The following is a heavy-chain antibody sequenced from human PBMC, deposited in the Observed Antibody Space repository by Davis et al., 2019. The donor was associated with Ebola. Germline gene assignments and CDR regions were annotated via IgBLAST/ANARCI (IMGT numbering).Heavy chain of an antibody. CDR2: IIPIFGTA. D-gene: IGHD6-6*01. Sequence: SVKVSCKASGGTFSSYAISWVRQAPGQGLEWMGGIIPIFGTANYAQKFQGRVTTTADESTSTAYMELSSLRSEDTAVYYCAISWEQLAYFDYWGQGTLVTVSS. CDR1: GGTFSSYA. V-gene: IGHV1-69*13. CDR3: AISWEQLAYFDY. J-gene: IGHJ4*02.